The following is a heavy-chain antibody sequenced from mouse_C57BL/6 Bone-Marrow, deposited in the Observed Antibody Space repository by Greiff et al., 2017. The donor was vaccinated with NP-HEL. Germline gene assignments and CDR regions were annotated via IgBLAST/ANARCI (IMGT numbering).Heavy chain of an antibody. J-gene: IGHJ1*03. CDR3: VRQNYYGTSWDWYFDV. V-gene: IGHV10-1*01. Sequence: VQLKESGGGLVQPKGSLKLSCAASGFSFNTYAMNWVRQAPGKGLEWVARIRSKSNNYATYYADSVKDRFTISRDDSESMLYLQMNNLKTEDTAMYYCVRQNYYGTSWDWYFDVWGTGTTVTVSS. CDR1: GFSFNTYA. CDR2: IRSKSNNYAT. D-gene: IGHD1-1*01.